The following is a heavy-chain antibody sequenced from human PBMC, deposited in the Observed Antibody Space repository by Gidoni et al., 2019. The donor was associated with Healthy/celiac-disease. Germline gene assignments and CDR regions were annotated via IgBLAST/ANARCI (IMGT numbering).Heavy chain of an antibody. D-gene: IGHD4-17*01. CDR1: GGSISSGSYY. V-gene: IGHV4-61*02. CDR3: ARGRDYGDYFDY. CDR2: IYTSGST. J-gene: IGHJ4*02. Sequence: QVQLQESGPGLVKPSQTLYLTCTVSGGSISSGSYYWSWIRQPAGKGLEWIGRIYTSGSTNYNPSLKSRVTISVDTSKNQFSLKLSSVTAADTAVYYCARGRDYGDYFDYWGQGTLVTVSS.